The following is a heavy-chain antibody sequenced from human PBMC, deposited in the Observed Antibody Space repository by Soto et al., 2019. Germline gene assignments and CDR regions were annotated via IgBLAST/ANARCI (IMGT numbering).Heavy chain of an antibody. CDR3: ARAVLRFLEWHPHWFDP. Sequence: QVQLVQSGAEVKKPGASVKVSCKASGYTFTSYGISWVRQAPGQGLEWMGWISAYNGNTNYAQKLQGRVTMTTDTSTSTAYLELRSLRSDDTAVYYCARAVLRFLEWHPHWFDPWGQGTLVTVSS. CDR2: ISAYNGNT. V-gene: IGHV1-18*01. D-gene: IGHD3-3*01. CDR1: GYTFTSYG. J-gene: IGHJ5*02.